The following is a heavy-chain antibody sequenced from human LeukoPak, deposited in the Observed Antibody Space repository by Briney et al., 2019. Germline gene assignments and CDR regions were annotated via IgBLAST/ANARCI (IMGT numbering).Heavy chain of an antibody. J-gene: IGHJ3*02. V-gene: IGHV3-48*03. CDR3: ARGAWIAAAVPDAFDI. D-gene: IGHD6-13*01. CDR2: ISSSGSTI. Sequence: PGGSLRLSCAASGFTFSSYEMNWVRQAPGKGLEWVSYISSSGSTIYYADSVKGRFTISRDNAKNTLFLQMNSLRAEDTAVYYCARGAWIAAAVPDAFDIWGQGTMVTVSS. CDR1: GFTFSSYE.